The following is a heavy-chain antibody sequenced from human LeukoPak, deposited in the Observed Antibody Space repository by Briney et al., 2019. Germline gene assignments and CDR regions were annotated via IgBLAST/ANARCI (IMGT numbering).Heavy chain of an antibody. CDR3: ARAISAGSPITASDC. CDR2: INPNSDFT. Sequence: ASVKVSCKTSEYTFTAYYMHWVRQAPGQGLEWMGWINPNSDFTNFPQNFQGRVTMTSDTSISTAYMELSRLRSDDTAVYYCARAISAGSPITASDCWGQGTLVTVSS. V-gene: IGHV1-2*02. CDR1: EYTFTAYY. D-gene: IGHD2-15*01. J-gene: IGHJ4*02.